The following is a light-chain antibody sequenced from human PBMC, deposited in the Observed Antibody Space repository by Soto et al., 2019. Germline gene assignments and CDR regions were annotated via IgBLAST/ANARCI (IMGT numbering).Light chain of an antibody. CDR2: DVS. CDR3: CSYAGSYTLYV. CDR1: SNDVGGYNY. V-gene: IGLV2-11*01. Sequence: QSVLTQPRSVSGSPVQSVTISCTGTSNDVGGYNYVSWYQQHPGKAPKLMIYDVSKRPSGVPDRFSGSNSGNTASLTISGLQAEDEADYYCCSYAGSYTLYVFGTGTKVTVL. J-gene: IGLJ1*01.